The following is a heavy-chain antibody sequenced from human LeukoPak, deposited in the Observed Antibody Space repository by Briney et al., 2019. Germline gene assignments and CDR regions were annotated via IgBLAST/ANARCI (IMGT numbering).Heavy chain of an antibody. Sequence: PGGSLRLSCAASGFTFSSYEMNWVRQAPGKGLEWVSYISSSGSTIYYADSVKGRFTISRDNAKNSLYLQMNSLRAEDTAVYYCARLGCIAEEVRGTASGSYCGLRAFDIWGQGTMVTVSS. CDR3: ARLGCIAEEVRGTASGSYCGLRAFDI. D-gene: IGHD1-26*01. CDR1: GFTFSSYE. CDR2: ISSSGSTI. V-gene: IGHV3-48*03. J-gene: IGHJ3*02.